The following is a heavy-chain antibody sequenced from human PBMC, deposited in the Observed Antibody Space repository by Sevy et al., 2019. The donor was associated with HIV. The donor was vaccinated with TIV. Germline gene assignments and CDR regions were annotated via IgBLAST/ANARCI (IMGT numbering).Heavy chain of an antibody. V-gene: IGHV3-30*18. CDR3: AKAFTGFYGMDV. D-gene: IGHD2-8*02. Sequence: GGSLRLSCEVSGLSVTNNGMHWVRQAPGKGLEWVAVISYDGINKYYGDSVKGQFIISRDRSKNTRYLQMNILLIEDTAVYHCAKAFTGFYGMDVWGQATTVTVSS. CDR1: GLSVTNNG. J-gene: IGHJ6*02. CDR2: ISYDGINK.